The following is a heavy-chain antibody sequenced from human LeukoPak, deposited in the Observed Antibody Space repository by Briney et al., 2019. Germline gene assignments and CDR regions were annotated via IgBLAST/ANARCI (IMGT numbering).Heavy chain of an antibody. D-gene: IGHD3-10*01. CDR1: GFTFSSYD. V-gene: IGHV3-13*01. J-gene: IGHJ4*02. CDR2: ICTAGDT. CDR3: ARGGRYYGSGSYYNPIDY. Sequence: GGSLRLSCAASGFTFSSYDMHWVRQAPGKGLEWVSAICTAGDTYYPGSVKGRFTISRENAKNSLYLQMNSLRAGDTAVYYCARGGRYYGSGSYYNPIDYWGQGTLVTVSS.